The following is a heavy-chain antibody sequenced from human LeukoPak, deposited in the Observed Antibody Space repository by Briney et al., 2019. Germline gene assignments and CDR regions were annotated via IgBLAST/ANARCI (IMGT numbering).Heavy chain of an antibody. J-gene: IGHJ6*02. CDR3: ARNACSSTRCYHGMDV. CDR2: ISSRSNYI. D-gene: IGHD2-2*01. CDR1: GFSFSTYS. Sequence: GGSLRLSCAASGFSFSTYSMNWVRQAPGKGLEWVSSISSRSNYIYYAGLVKGRFAISRDNAQNSLYLQMNSLRAEDTAVYFCARNACSSTRCYHGMDVWGQGTTVTVSS. V-gene: IGHV3-21*01.